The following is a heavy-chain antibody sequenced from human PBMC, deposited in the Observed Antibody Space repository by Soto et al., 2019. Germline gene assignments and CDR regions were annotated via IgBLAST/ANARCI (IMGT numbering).Heavy chain of an antibody. CDR3: ARQIYDSDTGPNFQYYFDS. Sequence: GESLKISCKGSGYSFAGYWITWVRQKPGKGLEWMGRIDPSDSQTYYSPSFRGHVTISVTKSITTVFLQWSSLRASDTAMYYCARQIYDSDTGPNFQYYFDSWGQGAPVAVSS. V-gene: IGHV5-10-1*01. CDR1: GYSFAGYW. CDR2: IDPSDSQT. J-gene: IGHJ4*02. D-gene: IGHD3-22*01.